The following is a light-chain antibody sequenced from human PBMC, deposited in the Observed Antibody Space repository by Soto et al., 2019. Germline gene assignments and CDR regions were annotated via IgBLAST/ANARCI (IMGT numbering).Light chain of an antibody. J-gene: IGKJ4*02. CDR1: QTLRRT. CDR3: QRYSNWRLP. CDR2: GAS. V-gene: IGKV3-15*01. Sequence: EIVLMQSPGTLSLSPGERATLSCRASQTLRRTYIAWYQQKPGQAPRPLIFGASTRAAGIPARLSGSGSGTDFTLSLRSRESEDCGVYYCQRYSNWRLPFGVVTKVDIK.